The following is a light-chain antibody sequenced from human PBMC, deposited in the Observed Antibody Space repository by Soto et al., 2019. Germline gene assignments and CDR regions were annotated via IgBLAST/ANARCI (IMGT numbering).Light chain of an antibody. J-gene: IGKJ1*01. CDR2: DAS. CDR1: QSISNR. CDR3: QQYHAYVT. V-gene: IGKV1-5*01. Sequence: DIQMTQSPSTLSASVGDRVTITCRASQSISNRLAWYQQKEGKAPKLLIYDASNLESGVPSWCSGSGSGTEFTLTISELQPDDFATYYCQQYHAYVTFGQGTKVEIK.